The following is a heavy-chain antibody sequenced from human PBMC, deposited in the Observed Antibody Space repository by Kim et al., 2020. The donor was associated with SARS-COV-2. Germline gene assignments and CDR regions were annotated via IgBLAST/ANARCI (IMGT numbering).Heavy chain of an antibody. V-gene: IGHV5-51*01. CDR1: GYSFTTYW. CDR3: ARLPYIGHSSPSHIDH. D-gene: IGHD2-15*01. J-gene: IGHJ4*02. CDR2: VYPGHSDT. Sequence: GESLNISCRGSGYSFTTYWVAWVRQTPGNDLQWVGSVYPGHSDTKYSPSFEGHVTISADKSTNVVFLQWHTLKASDTATYFCARLPYIGHSSPSHIDHWGPGARVTVSS.